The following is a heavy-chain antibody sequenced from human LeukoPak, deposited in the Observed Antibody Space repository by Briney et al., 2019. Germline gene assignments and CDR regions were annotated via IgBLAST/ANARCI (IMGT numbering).Heavy chain of an antibody. CDR3: ARDGDTAIGGVNFDY. Sequence: GGSLRLSCAASGCTFSSYAMSWVRQAPGKGLEWVAVMSYDGNNKYYADSVKGRFTISRDNSKNTLYLQMNSLITEDTAVYYCARDGDTAIGGVNFDYWGQGTLVTVSS. CDR1: GCTFSSYA. V-gene: IGHV3-30-3*01. D-gene: IGHD3-16*01. CDR2: MSYDGNNK. J-gene: IGHJ4*02.